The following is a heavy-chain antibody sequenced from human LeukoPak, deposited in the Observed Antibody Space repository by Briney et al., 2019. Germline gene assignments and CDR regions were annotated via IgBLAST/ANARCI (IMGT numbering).Heavy chain of an antibody. V-gene: IGHV3-30*04. CDR2: VSYDGSNK. CDR3: ARDQRGYSYVSGDY. CDR1: GFTFSSYA. Sequence: PGTPLRLPCVASGFTFSSYAMHWVRQAPGKGLEWVAVVSYDGSNKYYADSMKGRFTISRDNAKNTLFLQMNSLRHEDTAVYYCARDQRGYSYVSGDYWGQGTLVTVSS. D-gene: IGHD5-18*01. J-gene: IGHJ4*02.